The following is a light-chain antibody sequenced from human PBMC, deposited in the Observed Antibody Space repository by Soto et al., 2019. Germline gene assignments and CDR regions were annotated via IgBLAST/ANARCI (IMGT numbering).Light chain of an antibody. CDR3: QQGRNWPLT. CDR1: QNVYNN. V-gene: IGKV3-15*01. CDR2: DAS. J-gene: IGKJ4*01. Sequence: EVVMTQSPATLSVSPGEGATLSCKASQNVYNNLAWYQQRPGQPPRLLIYDASTRATGISARFSGSGYGKEFTITISRRQSEDFAVYLCQQGRNWPLTFGAG.